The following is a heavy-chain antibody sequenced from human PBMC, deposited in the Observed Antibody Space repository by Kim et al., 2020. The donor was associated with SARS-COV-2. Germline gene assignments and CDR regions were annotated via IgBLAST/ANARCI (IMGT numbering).Heavy chain of an antibody. D-gene: IGHD2-21*02. CDR2: IIPIFGTA. V-gene: IGHV1-69*13. J-gene: IGHJ4*02. CDR1: GGTFSSYA. Sequence: SVKVSCKASGGTFSSYAISWVRQAPGQGLEWMGGIIPIFGTANYAQKFQGRVTITADESTSTAYMELSSLRSEDTAVYYCARGPYCGGDCYAPPDYWGQGTLVTVSS. CDR3: ARGPYCGGDCYAPPDY.